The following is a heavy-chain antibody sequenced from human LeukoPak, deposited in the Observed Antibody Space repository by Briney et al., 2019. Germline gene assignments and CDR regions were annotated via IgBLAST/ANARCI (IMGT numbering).Heavy chain of an antibody. CDR1: GGSFTSYY. D-gene: IGHD6-25*01. J-gene: IGHJ4*02. CDR2: ISHTGHI. CDR3: ARGPYSSDAGY. V-gene: IGHV4-34*01. Sequence: PSETLSLTCAVYGGSFTSYYWSWIRQPPGKGLEWIGEISHTGHINYNPSLKSRVTMSVETSKNQLFLILSSVTAADTAVYYCARGPYSSDAGYWGQGTLVTVSS.